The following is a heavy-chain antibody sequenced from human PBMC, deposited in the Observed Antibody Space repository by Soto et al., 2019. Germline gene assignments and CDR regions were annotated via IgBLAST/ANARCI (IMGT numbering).Heavy chain of an antibody. J-gene: IGHJ4*02. CDR3: STWHFDY. CDR1: VDSVSSNSAI. Sequence: TXSLTFAISVDSVSSNSAIWNWIRQSPSRGLEWLGRTYYRSKWYNNYAESVKGRITINPDTSKNQFSLQLNSVTPEDTAVYYCSTWHFDYWGQGTLVTVYS. V-gene: IGHV6-1*01. CDR2: TYYRSKWYN.